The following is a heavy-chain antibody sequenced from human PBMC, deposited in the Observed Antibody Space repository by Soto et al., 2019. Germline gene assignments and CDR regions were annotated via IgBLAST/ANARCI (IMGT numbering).Heavy chain of an antibody. J-gene: IGHJ6*01. Sequence: GASGKVSCKASGNTLTSYAMHWGRQAPGQRLEWMGWINAGNGNTKYSQKFQGRVTITRDTSASTAYMELSSLRSEDTAVYYCARDPSYYGMDVWGQGTTVTVSS. V-gene: IGHV1-3*01. CDR2: INAGNGNT. CDR3: ARDPSYYGMDV. CDR1: GNTLTSYA.